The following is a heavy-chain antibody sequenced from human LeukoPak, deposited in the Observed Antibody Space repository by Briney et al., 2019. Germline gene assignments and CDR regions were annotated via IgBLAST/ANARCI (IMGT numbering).Heavy chain of an antibody. CDR2: INPNSGGT. Sequence: GASVKVSCKASGYTFTGYYMHWVRQAPGQGLEWMGWINPNSGGTNYAQKFQGRVTMTRDTSISTAYMELSRLRSDDTAVYYCARDSTQNLRERITIFSCYGMDVWGQGTAVTVSS. CDR3: ARDSTQNLRERITIFSCYGMDV. V-gene: IGHV1-2*02. J-gene: IGHJ6*02. CDR1: GYTFTGYY. D-gene: IGHD3-9*01.